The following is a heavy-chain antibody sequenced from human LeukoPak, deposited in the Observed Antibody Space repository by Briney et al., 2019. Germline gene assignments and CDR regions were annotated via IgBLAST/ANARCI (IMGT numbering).Heavy chain of an antibody. J-gene: IGHJ3*02. D-gene: IGHD4-17*01. CDR1: GFTFSSYA. V-gene: IGHV3-23*01. CDR3: AKGLYGDYVEDAFDI. Sequence: GGSLRLSCAASGFTFSSYAMSWVRQAPGKGLEWVSAISVSGGSTYYADSVKGRFTISRDNSKNTLYLQMNSLRAEDTAVYYCAKGLYGDYVEDAFDIWGQGTMVTVSS. CDR2: ISVSGGST.